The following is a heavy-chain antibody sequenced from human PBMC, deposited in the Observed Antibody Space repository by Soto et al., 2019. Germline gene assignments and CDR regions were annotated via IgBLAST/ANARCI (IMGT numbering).Heavy chain of an antibody. CDR3: ARDVGV. Sequence: EVQLVESGGGLVQPGGSLSLSCAASGFTVSNNYMCWVRQAPGKGLEWVSVIYSGGSTYYADSLKGRFTISRDNSKHTLQLQVNSLRAEVSAVYYCARDVGVWGRGTTVTVSS. J-gene: IGHJ6*04. V-gene: IGHV3-66*01. CDR1: GFTVSNNY. CDR2: IYSGGST.